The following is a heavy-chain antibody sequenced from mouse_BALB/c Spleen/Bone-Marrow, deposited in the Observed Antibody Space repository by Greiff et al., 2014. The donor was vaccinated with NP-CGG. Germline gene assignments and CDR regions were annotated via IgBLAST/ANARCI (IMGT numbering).Heavy chain of an antibody. Sequence: QVHVKQSGAELVRPGTSVKVSCKASGYAFTNYLIEWVKQRPGQGLEWIGVIDPGSGGANYNEKFKGKATLTADKSSSTAYMQLSSLTSDDSAVYFFAREWTARAVDYWGQGTTLTVSS. D-gene: IGHD3-2*01. CDR2: IDPGSGGA. CDR3: AREWTARAVDY. V-gene: IGHV1-54*01. J-gene: IGHJ2*01. CDR1: GYAFTNYL.